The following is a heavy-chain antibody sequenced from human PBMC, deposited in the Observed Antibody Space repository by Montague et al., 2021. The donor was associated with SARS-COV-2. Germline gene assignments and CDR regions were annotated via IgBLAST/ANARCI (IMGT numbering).Heavy chain of an antibody. CDR3: AHLIHYYVICTDIPVDY. D-gene: IGHD3-16*01. CDR1: GFSFSTPNVG. CDR2: IYSNDDT. Sequence: PALVKPTQTLTLTCTFSGFSFSTPNVGVGWIRQPPGKALEWLALIYSNDDTRYSPSLQSRLTITKDTSKNQVVLSLTNVDPVDTATYSCAHLIHYYVICTDIPVDYWGQGTQVTFSS. J-gene: IGHJ4*02. V-gene: IGHV2-5*01.